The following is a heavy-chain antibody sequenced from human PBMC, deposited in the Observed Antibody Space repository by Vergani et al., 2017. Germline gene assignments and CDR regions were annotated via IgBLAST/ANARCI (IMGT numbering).Heavy chain of an antibody. CDR1: RFTVSSNY. CDR3: ARAPDYGDSQGGSFDY. Sequence: EVQLVESGGGLVQPGGSLRLSCAASRFTVSSNYMSWARQCPGKGLVWVSVIYSGGSTYYADSVKGRFTISRDNSKNTLYLQMNSLRAEDTAVYSCARAPDYGDSQGGSFDYWGQGTLVTVSS. CDR2: IYSGGST. D-gene: IGHD4-17*01. V-gene: IGHV3-66*01. J-gene: IGHJ4*02.